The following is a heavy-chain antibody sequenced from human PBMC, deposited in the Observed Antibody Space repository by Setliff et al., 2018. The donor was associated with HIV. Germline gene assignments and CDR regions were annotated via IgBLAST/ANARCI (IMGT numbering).Heavy chain of an antibody. D-gene: IGHD3-10*01. Sequence: ASVKVSCKASGGTFTSYAMNWVRQAPGKGLEWVSGISGSGGGTYYADSVKGRFTISRDNSQNALYLQMNSLRIEDTGVYFCAREGYASGTIGDFDYWGQGALVTVSS. V-gene: IGHV3-23*01. CDR3: AREGYASGTIGDFDY. CDR2: ISGSGGGT. CDR1: GGTFTSYA. J-gene: IGHJ4*02.